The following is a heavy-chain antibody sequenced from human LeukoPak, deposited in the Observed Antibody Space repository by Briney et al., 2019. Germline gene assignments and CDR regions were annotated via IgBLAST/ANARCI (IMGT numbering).Heavy chain of an antibody. CDR2: IIPILGIA. V-gene: IGHV1-69*04. CDR1: GGTFSSYA. CDR3: ARDSGDGGFDY. J-gene: IGHJ4*02. Sequence: GASVKVSCKASGGTFSSYAISWVRQAPGQGLEWMGRIIPILGIANYAQKFQGRVTITADKSTSTAYMELSSLRSEDTAVYYCARDSGDGGFDYWGQGTLVTVSS. D-gene: IGHD7-27*01.